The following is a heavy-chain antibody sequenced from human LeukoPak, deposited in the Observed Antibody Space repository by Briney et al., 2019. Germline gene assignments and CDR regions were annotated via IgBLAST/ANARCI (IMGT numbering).Heavy chain of an antibody. D-gene: IGHD5-12*01. V-gene: IGHV4-59*12. CDR2: IYYSGST. J-gene: IGHJ4*02. Sequence: SETLSLTCTVSGDSINSYYWSWIRQPPGKGLEWIGYIYYSGSTTYNPSLKSRVTISVDTSKNQFSLQLSSVTAADTAVYYCAREVGYSQGRGYWGQGTLVTVSS. CDR1: GDSINSYY. CDR3: AREVGYSQGRGY.